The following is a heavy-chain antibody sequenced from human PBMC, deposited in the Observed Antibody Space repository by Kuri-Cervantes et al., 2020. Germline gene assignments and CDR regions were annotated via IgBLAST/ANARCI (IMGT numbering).Heavy chain of an antibody. CDR1: GFTFDDHG. D-gene: IGHD3-3*01. CDR3: ARGFDDFLGMDV. V-gene: IGHV3-20*04. Sequence: GESLKISCAASGFTFDDHGMSWVRQAPGKGLEWVSGINWNGGSTGYADSVKGRFTISRDNAKNSVFLQMNSLKDEDTAVYYCARGFDDFLGMDVWGQGTTVTVSS. J-gene: IGHJ6*02. CDR2: INWNGGST.